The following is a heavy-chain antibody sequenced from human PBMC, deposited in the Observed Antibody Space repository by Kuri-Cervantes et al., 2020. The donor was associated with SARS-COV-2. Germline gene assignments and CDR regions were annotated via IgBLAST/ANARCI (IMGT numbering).Heavy chain of an antibody. CDR2: ISYDGSNK. CDR1: GFTFSSYA. V-gene: IGHV3-30*07. D-gene: IGHD1-1*01. Sequence: GGSLRLSCAASGFTFSSYAMHWVRQAPGKGLEWVAVISYDGSNKYYADSVKGRFTISRDNAKNMLFLQMNSLRAEHTAVYYCVRDGDHWNFDYWGQGTLVTVSS. J-gene: IGHJ4*02. CDR3: VRDGDHWNFDY.